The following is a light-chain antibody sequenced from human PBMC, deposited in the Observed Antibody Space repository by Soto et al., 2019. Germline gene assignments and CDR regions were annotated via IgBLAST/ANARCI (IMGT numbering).Light chain of an antibody. V-gene: IGKV3-11*01. CDR2: DAS. CDR3: QQYGRT. Sequence: EILLTQSPSTLSLSPGERATLSCRASQSVSSYLAWYQQKPGQAPRLLIYDASNRATGIPARFSGSGSGTDFTLSISRLEPEDFAVYYCQQYGRTFGQGTKVDIK. J-gene: IGKJ1*01. CDR1: QSVSSY.